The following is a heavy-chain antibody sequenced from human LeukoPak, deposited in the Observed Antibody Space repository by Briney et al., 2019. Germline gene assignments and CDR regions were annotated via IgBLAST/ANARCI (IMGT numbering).Heavy chain of an antibody. CDR3: ARHIRPRANWFDR. J-gene: IGHJ5*02. CDR1: GGSISSYY. Sequence: SETLSLTCTVSGGSISSYYWSWIRQPPGKGLEWIGYIYYSGSTNYNPSFKSRVTISVDTSKNQFSLKLSSVTAADTAVYYCARHIRPRANWFDRWGQGTLVTVSS. V-gene: IGHV4-59*08. CDR2: IYYSGST.